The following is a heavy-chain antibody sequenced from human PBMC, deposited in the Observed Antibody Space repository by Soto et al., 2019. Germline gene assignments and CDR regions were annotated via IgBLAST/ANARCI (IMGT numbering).Heavy chain of an antibody. CDR3: GTDARVGGFTPYYYGMDV. J-gene: IGHJ6*02. Sequence: GGSLRLSCAASGFTFSDYYMSWIRQAPGKGLEWVSYISSSGSNIYYADSVKGRFTISRDNTTNSLYLQMNSLIAEDTAVDYCGTDARVGGFTPYYYGMDVWGQGTTVTVSS. CDR1: GFTFSDYY. V-gene: IGHV3-11*01. CDR2: ISSSGSNI. D-gene: IGHD3-16*01.